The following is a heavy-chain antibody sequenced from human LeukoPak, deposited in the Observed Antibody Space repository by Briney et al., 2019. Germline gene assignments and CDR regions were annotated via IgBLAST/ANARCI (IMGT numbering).Heavy chain of an antibody. CDR1: GFTFSGFA. D-gene: IGHD5-24*01. CDR3: AKAVGVIDMAFEY. Sequence: GGSLRLSCAASGFTFSGFAMSWVRQAPGRGLEWVSTVSGSGDNTYDADSVKGRFTISRDNSKNTLYLQMDSLRAEDTAVYYCAKAVGVIDMAFEYWGQGTLVTVSS. J-gene: IGHJ4*02. CDR2: VSGSGDNT. V-gene: IGHV3-23*01.